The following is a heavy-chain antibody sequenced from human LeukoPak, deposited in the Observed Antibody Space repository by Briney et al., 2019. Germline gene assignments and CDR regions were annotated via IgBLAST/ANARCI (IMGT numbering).Heavy chain of an antibody. CDR1: GGSFSGYY. Sequence: SETQSLTCAVYGGSFSGYYWSWIRQPPGKGLEWIGEINHSGSTNYNPSLKSRVTISVDTSKNQFFLKLSSVTAADTAVYYCARGRRRNTIFGVVITTLNYYYYMDVWGKGTTVTVSS. D-gene: IGHD3-3*01. CDR3: ARGRRRNTIFGVVITTLNYYYYMDV. V-gene: IGHV4-34*01. J-gene: IGHJ6*03. CDR2: INHSGST.